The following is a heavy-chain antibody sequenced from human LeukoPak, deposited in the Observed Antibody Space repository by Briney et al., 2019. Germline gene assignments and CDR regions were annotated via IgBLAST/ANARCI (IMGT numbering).Heavy chain of an antibody. CDR2: INAGNGNT. CDR1: GYTFTSYA. D-gene: IGHD3-22*01. Sequence: ASVKVSCEASGYTFTSYAMHWVRQAPGQRLEWMGWINAGNGNTKYSQKFQGRVTITRDTSASTAYMELSSLRSEDTAVYYCARDRTYYYDSSGYFGYWGQGTLVTVSS. CDR3: ARDRTYYYDSSGYFGY. V-gene: IGHV1-3*01. J-gene: IGHJ4*02.